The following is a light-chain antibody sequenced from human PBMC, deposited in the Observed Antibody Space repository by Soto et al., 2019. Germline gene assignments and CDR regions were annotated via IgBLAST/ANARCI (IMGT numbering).Light chain of an antibody. V-gene: IGKV3-15*01. J-gene: IGKJ4*01. Sequence: EIVPKMTAATLSVSTWERATLSCRASQSVSSDLAWYQHKPGQAPRLLIYGASNRATGIPVRFSGSGSGTDFTLTISSLQSEDFAVYYCQHYNQQPLAFGGGTKVDIK. CDR3: QHYNQQPLA. CDR2: GAS. CDR1: QSVSSD.